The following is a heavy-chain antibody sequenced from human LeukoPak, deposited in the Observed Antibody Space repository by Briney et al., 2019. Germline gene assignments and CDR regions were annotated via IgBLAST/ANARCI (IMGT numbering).Heavy chain of an antibody. CDR2: ISAYNGNT. J-gene: IGHJ4*02. CDR1: GCTFTSYG. V-gene: IGHV1-18*01. CDR3: ARDGARDTMIVVVIKSFDY. D-gene: IGHD3-22*01. Sequence: GSSVKVSCKASGCTFTSYGISWVRQAPGQGLEWMGWISAYNGNTNYAQKLQGRVTMTTDTSTSTAYMELRSLRSDDTAVYYCARDGARDTMIVVVIKSFDYWGQGTLVTVSS.